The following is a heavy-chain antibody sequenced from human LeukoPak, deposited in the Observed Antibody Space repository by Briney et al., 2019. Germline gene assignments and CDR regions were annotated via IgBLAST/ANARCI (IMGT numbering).Heavy chain of an antibody. CDR2: INPNSGGT. D-gene: IGHD5-18*01. J-gene: IGHJ4*02. CDR1: GYTFTGYY. CDR3: ATSRRGYSYGYLDY. Sequence: GASVKVSCKASGYTFTGYYMHWVRQAPGQGLEWMGWINPNSGGTNYAQKFQGRVTMTRDTSISTAHMELSSLRSEDTAVYYCATSRRGYSYGYLDYWGQGTLVTVSS. V-gene: IGHV1-2*02.